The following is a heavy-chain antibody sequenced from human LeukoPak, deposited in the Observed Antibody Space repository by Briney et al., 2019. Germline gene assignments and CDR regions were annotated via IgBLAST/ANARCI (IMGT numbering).Heavy chain of an antibody. V-gene: IGHV4-31*03. CDR3: ARDRGYSYGPPFDY. CDR2: IYYSGST. J-gene: IGHJ4*02. D-gene: IGHD5-18*01. Sequence: PSETLSLTCTVSGGSISSGGYYWSWIRQHPGKGLEWIVYIYYSGSTYYNPSLKSRVTISVDTSKNQFSLKLSSVTAADTAVYYCARDRGYSYGPPFDYWGQGTLVTVSS. CDR1: GGSISSGGYY.